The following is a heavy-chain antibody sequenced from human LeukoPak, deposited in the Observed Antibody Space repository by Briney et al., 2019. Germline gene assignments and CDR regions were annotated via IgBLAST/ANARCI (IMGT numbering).Heavy chain of an antibody. CDR1: GFTFSSYS. Sequence: GGSLRLSCAASGFTFSSYSMNWVRQAPGKGLEWVSYISSSSTIYYADSVKGRFTISRDNAKNSLYLQMNSLRAEDTAVYYCARDGDCSGGSCYRRFDYWGQGTLVTVSS. D-gene: IGHD2-15*01. J-gene: IGHJ4*02. CDR3: ARDGDCSGGSCYRRFDY. V-gene: IGHV3-48*01. CDR2: ISSSSTI.